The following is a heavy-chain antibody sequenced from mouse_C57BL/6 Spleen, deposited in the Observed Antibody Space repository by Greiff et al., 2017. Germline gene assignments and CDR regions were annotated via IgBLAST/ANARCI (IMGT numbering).Heavy chain of an antibody. D-gene: IGHD1-1*01. V-gene: IGHV5-16*01. CDR3: ARDPSSFITSWYFDV. CDR2: INYDGSST. J-gene: IGHJ1*03. Sequence: EVKLVESEGGLVQPGSSMKLSCTASGFTFSDYYMAWVRQVPEKGLEWVANINYDGSSTYYLDSLKSRFIISRDNAKNILYLQMSSLKSEDTATYYCARDPSSFITSWYFDVWGTGTTVTVSS. CDR1: GFTFSDYY.